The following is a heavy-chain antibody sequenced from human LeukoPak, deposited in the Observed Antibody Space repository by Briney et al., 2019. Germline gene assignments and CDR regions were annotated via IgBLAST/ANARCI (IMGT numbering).Heavy chain of an antibody. Sequence: SQTLSLTCTVSGGSISSGDYYWSWIRQPPGKGLEWIGYIYYSGSTYYNPSLKSRVTMSVDTSKNQFSLKLSSVTAADTAVYYCARGSSDFWSGYPLDWFDPWGQGTLVTVSS. CDR2: IYYSGST. CDR1: GGSISSGDYY. CDR3: ARGSSDFWSGYPLDWFDP. J-gene: IGHJ5*02. D-gene: IGHD3-3*01. V-gene: IGHV4-30-4*01.